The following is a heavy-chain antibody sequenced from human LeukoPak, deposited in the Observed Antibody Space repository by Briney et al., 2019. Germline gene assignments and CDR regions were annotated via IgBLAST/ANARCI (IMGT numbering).Heavy chain of an antibody. V-gene: IGHV3-7*01. CDR2: IKEDGSIQ. J-gene: IGHJ4*02. CDR1: GFTFSSYW. CDR3: ARDSAAIFDY. D-gene: IGHD2-2*01. Sequence: GGSLRLSCVASGFTFSSYWMTWVRQAPGKGLEWLANIKEDGSIQYYLDSVRGRFTISRDNAKTSVYLQLNSLRADDTAVYYCARDSAAIFDYWGQGTLVTVSS.